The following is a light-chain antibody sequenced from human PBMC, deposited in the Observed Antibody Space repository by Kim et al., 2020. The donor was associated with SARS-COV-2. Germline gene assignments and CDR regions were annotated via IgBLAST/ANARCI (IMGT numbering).Light chain of an antibody. CDR1: SGHSSYA. V-gene: IGLV4-69*01. Sequence: QPVLTQSPSASASLGASVKLTCTLSSGHSSYAIAWHKQQPEKGPRYLMKLNSDGSHSKGDGIPDRFSGSSSGAERYLTISSLQSEDEADYYCQTWGTGSWVFGGGTQLTVL. CDR3: QTWGTGSWV. CDR2: LNSDGSH. J-gene: IGLJ3*02.